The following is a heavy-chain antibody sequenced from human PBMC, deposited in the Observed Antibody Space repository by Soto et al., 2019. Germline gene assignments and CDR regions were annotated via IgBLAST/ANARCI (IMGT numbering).Heavy chain of an antibody. J-gene: IGHJ6*02. V-gene: IGHV1-69*12. D-gene: IGHD1-1*01. CDR1: GGTFRNSA. CDR3: ARDNDRPQLGGNCYYILDV. CDR2: IMTIFRTP. Sequence: QVQLEQSGAEVKKPGSSVKVSCKASGGTFRNSAISWVRQAPGQGLEWLGGIMTIFRTPDYSQKFQGRVTVTADESTSTAYMELRGLRSDDTAVYYCARDNDRPQLGGNCYYILDVWGQGTTVTVSS.